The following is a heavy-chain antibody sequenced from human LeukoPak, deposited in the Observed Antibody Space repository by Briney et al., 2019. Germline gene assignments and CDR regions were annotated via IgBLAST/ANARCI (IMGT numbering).Heavy chain of an antibody. D-gene: IGHD3-3*01. J-gene: IGHJ4*02. CDR1: GFTFSSYA. CDR2: ISYDGSNK. V-gene: IGHV3-30*04. Sequence: GGSLRLSCAASGFTFSSYAMHWVRQAPGKGLEWVAVISYDGSNKYYADSVKGRFTISRDNSKNTLYLQMNSLRAEDTAVYYCARDSLLEWLFGIFDYWGQGTLVTVSS. CDR3: ARDSLLEWLFGIFDY.